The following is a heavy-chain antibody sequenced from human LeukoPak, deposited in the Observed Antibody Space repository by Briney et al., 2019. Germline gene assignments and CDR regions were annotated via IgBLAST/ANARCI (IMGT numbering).Heavy chain of an antibody. V-gene: IGHV4-61*02. Sequence: PSETLSLTCTVSGGSISSGSYYWSWIRQPAGKGLEWIGRIYTSGSTNYNPSLKSRVTISVDTSKNQFSLKLSSVTAADTAVYYCARETYYDFWSHRNWFDPWGQGTLVTVSS. D-gene: IGHD3-3*01. CDR2: IYTSGST. CDR3: ARETYYDFWSHRNWFDP. CDR1: GGSISSGSYY. J-gene: IGHJ5*02.